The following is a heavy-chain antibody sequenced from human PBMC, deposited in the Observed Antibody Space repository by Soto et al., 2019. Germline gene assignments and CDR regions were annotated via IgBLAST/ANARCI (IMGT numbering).Heavy chain of an antibody. J-gene: IGHJ3*01. Sequence: SETLSLTCAVSGSPISPYYWSWIRQAPGKGLEWIGYVYYTGTTNYNPSLKSRVTISIDRSKNQISLDLTSATAADTAVHYCARDGYRYPGTFDFWGPGTMVTVSS. CDR3: ARDGYRYPGTFDF. CDR1: GSPISPYY. V-gene: IGHV4-59*01. CDR2: VYYTGTT. D-gene: IGHD5-18*01.